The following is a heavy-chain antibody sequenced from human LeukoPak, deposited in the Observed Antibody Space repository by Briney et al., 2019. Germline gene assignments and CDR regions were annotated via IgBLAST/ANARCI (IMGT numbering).Heavy chain of an antibody. J-gene: IGHJ3*02. CDR1: GYTFSPYW. V-gene: IGHV3-74*01. CDR2: ISGDGSTI. D-gene: IGHD3-10*01. CDR3: ARDRGTPDSFNS. Sequence: GGSLRLSCAASGYTFSPYWMHWVRQAPGKGLVWVSHISGDGSTIVYADSVKGRFTISRDNAKNTLFLQMDGLRAEDTAVYYCARDRGTPDSFNSWGQGTVVTVSS.